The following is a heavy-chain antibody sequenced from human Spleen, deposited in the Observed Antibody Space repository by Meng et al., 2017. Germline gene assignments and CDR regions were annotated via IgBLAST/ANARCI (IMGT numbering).Heavy chain of an antibody. J-gene: IGHJ6*02. CDR1: AGSIDRTTYY. CDR3: ARDSAYYYYGMDV. Sequence: SETLSLTCTVSAGSIDRTTYYWAWIRQAPGKGLEWIGSIYYSGRTYYHPSIRSRASLSVDTSNNKFSLRLTSVTAADTAVYYCARDSAYYYYGMDVWGQGTTVTVSS. CDR2: IYYSGRT. V-gene: IGHV4-39*07.